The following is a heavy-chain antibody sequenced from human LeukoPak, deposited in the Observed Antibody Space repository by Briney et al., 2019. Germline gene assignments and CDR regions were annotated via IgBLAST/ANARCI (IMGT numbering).Heavy chain of an antibody. V-gene: IGHV1-69*13. CDR2: IIPIFGTA. D-gene: IGHD6-13*01. Sequence: SVKVSCKASGGTFSSYAISWVRQAPGQGLERMGGIIPIFGTANYAQKFQGRVTITADESTSTAYMELSSLRSEDTAVYYCASPTAAAGPKNDAFDIWGQGTMVTVSS. CDR1: GGTFSSYA. CDR3: ASPTAAAGPKNDAFDI. J-gene: IGHJ3*02.